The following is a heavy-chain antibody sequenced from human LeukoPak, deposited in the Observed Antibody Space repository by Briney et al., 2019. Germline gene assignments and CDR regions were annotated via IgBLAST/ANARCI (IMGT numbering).Heavy chain of an antibody. CDR2: VSYDENNK. J-gene: IGHJ4*02. D-gene: IGHD2/OR15-2a*01. V-gene: IGHV3-30*03. CDR3: ARIGFSATTSSY. CDR1: GFTFSAYS. Sequence: GGSLRLSCAASGFTFSAYSMNWVRQAPGKGLEWVAIVSYDENNKYYADSVKGRFTISRDNYKDTVFLQMNDLRREDAALYYCARIGFSATTSSYWGRGTRVIVSS.